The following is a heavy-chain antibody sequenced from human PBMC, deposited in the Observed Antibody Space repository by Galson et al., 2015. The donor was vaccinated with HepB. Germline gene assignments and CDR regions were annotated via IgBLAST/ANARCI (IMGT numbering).Heavy chain of an antibody. Sequence: SVKVSCKASGYTFTSYGISWVRQAPGQGPEWMGWISAYNGNTNYAQKLQGRVTMTTDKSTSTAYMELRSLRSDDTAVYYCARTWGWYYYDSSGTYAFDIWGQGTMVTVSS. J-gene: IGHJ3*02. CDR2: ISAYNGNT. CDR3: ARTWGWYYYDSSGTYAFDI. D-gene: IGHD3-22*01. CDR1: GYTFTSYG. V-gene: IGHV1-18*01.